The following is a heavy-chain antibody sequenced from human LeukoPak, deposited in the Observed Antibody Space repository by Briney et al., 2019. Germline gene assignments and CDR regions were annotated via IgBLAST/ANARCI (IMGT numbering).Heavy chain of an antibody. CDR1: GFTFSSYE. J-gene: IGHJ4*02. Sequence: GGSLRLSCAASGFTFSSYEMNWVRQAPGKGLEWVSYISSSGSTIYYADSVKGRFTISRDNAKNTLYLQMNSLRAEDTAVYYCAKDDCSSTSCPAGYWGQGTLVTVSS. CDR3: AKDDCSSTSCPAGY. V-gene: IGHV3-48*03. D-gene: IGHD2-2*01. CDR2: ISSSGSTI.